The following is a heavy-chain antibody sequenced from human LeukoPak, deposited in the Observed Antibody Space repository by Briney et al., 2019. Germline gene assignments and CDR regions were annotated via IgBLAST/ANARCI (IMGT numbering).Heavy chain of an antibody. Sequence: GGSLRLSCAASGFTFSSYWMSWVRQAPGKGLEWVANIKQDGSGKYYVDSVKGRFTISRDNAKNSLYLQMNSLRAEDTAVYYCARVRGDGYNNLNFDYWGQGTLVTVSS. D-gene: IGHD5-24*01. V-gene: IGHV3-7*01. CDR2: IKQDGSGK. J-gene: IGHJ4*02. CDR3: ARVRGDGYNNLNFDY. CDR1: GFTFSSYW.